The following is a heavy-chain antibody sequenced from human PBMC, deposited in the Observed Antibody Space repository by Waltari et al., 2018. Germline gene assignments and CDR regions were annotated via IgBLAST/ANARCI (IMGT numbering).Heavy chain of an antibody. J-gene: IGHJ4*02. V-gene: IGHV4-34*01. Sequence: QVQLQQWGAGLLKPSETLSLTCAVYGGSFSGYYWSWIRQPPGKGLEWIGEINHSGSTNDNPSLKSRVTIAVDTSKNQFSLKLSSVTAADTAVYYCARGYSSRRDYWGQGTLVTVSS. D-gene: IGHD6-13*01. CDR1: GGSFSGYY. CDR2: INHSGST. CDR3: ARGYSSRRDY.